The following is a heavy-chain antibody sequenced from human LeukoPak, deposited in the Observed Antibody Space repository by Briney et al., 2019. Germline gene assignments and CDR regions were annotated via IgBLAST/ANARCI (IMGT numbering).Heavy chain of an antibody. J-gene: IGHJ4*02. D-gene: IGHD3-3*01. Sequence: PSETLSLTXAVSGYSISSGDYYWSWIRQPPGEGLEWIGYIYYSGSTYYNPSLKSRVTISVDTSKNQFSLKLSSVTAADTAVYYCARESYYDFWSGPTTYFDYWGQGTLVTVSS. CDR3: ARESYYDFWSGPTTYFDY. CDR2: IYYSGST. V-gene: IGHV4-30-4*08. CDR1: GYSISSGDYY.